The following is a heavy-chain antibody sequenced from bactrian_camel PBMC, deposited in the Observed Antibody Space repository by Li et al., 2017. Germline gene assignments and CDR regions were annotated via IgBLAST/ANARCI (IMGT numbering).Heavy chain of an antibody. J-gene: IGHJ4*01. Sequence: QLWVSLRVSCKASGYTYSSYCMGWFRLAPGKGLEWVSSISSLGALTYYADSVKGQFTISRDNAKNTVYLQMNSLKPEDTAVYYCVRGWDDNTRKFKYWDQG. CDR3: VRGWDDNTRKFKY. CDR1: GYTYSSYC. D-gene: IGHD3*01. V-gene: IGHV3S25*01. CDR2: ISSLGALT.